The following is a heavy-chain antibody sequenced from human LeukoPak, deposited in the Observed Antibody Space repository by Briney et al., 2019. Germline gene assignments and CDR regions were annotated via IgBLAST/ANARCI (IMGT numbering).Heavy chain of an antibody. V-gene: IGHV3-23*01. Sequence: GMSLRLSCAASGFTFSSYAMTWVRQAPGKGLDWVSVISGSGVSTYYADSVKGRFTISRDNSKNTLYLQMNSLRAEDTAVYYCAKSSSGYTDALDIWGQGTMVTVSS. J-gene: IGHJ3*02. CDR2: ISGSGVST. CDR3: AKSSSGYTDALDI. D-gene: IGHD3-22*01. CDR1: GFTFSSYA.